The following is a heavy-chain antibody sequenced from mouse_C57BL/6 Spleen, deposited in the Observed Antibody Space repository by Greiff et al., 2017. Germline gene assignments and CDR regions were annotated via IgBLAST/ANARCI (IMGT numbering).Heavy chain of an antibody. J-gene: IGHJ1*03. CDR3: ARANYSGYFDV. V-gene: IGHV1-69*01. D-gene: IGHD2-1*01. CDR1: GYTFTSYW. Sequence: QVQLQQPGAELVMPGASVKLSCKASGYTFTSYWMHWVKQRPGQGLEWIGEIDPSDSYTNYNQKFKGKSTLTVDKSSSTAYVQLSSLTSEDSAFYYCARANYSGYFDVWGTGTTVTVSS. CDR2: IDPSDSYT.